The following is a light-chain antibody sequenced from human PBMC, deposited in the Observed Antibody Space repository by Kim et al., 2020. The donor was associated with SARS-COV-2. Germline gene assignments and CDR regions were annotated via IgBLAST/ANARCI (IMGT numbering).Light chain of an antibody. J-gene: IGLJ1*01. Sequence: QSALTQPASVSGSPGQSITISCTGTSSDVAGYNYVSWYQQHPGTAPKLMIYDVNKRPSGVSIRFSGSKSGNTASLTISGLQAEDEADYYCNSYTSSSTYVFGSGTKVAVL. V-gene: IGLV2-14*03. CDR3: NSYTSSSTYV. CDR2: DVN. CDR1: SSDVAGYNY.